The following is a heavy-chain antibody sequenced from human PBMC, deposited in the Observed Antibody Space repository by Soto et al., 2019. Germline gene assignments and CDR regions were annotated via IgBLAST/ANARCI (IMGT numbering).Heavy chain of an antibody. CDR1: GGSISSYY. J-gene: IGHJ3*02. D-gene: IGHD4-17*01. CDR3: ARPTVTTTSDAFDI. V-gene: IGHV4-59*08. CDR2: IYYSGTT. Sequence: QVQLQESGPGLVKPSETLSLTCTVSGGSISSYYWSWIRQPPGKGLEWIGYIYYSGTTNYNPSLMSRVNISVDTSKNQFSLKLGSVTAADTAVYYCARPTVTTTSDAFDIWGQGTMVTVSS.